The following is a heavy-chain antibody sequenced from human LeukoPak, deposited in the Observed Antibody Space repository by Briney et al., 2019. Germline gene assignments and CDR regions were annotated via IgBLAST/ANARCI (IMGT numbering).Heavy chain of an antibody. CDR1: GFTFSTYA. J-gene: IGHJ4*02. D-gene: IGHD3-16*01. V-gene: IGHV3-23*01. CDR2: IGRSAGST. Sequence: GGSLRLSCAASGFTFSTYAMSWVRQAPGKGLEWVSSIGRSAGSTFYADSVKGRFTISRDNSKSTLYLQMNSLRAEDTAAYYCAKGPERGRLDYWGQGTLVTVSS. CDR3: AKGPERGRLDY.